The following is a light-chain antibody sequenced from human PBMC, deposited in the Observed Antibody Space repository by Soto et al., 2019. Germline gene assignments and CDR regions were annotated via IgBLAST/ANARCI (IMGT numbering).Light chain of an antibody. V-gene: IGLV2-14*01. Sequence: QSALTQPASVSGSPGQSITISCTGTISDVGAYNYVSWYQQHPGKAPKLMIYDVSNRPSGVSNRFSGSKSGNTASLTISGLQAEDEADYYCTSFTSASTQVFGGGTKLTVL. J-gene: IGLJ2*01. CDR3: TSFTSASTQV. CDR1: ISDVGAYNY. CDR2: DVS.